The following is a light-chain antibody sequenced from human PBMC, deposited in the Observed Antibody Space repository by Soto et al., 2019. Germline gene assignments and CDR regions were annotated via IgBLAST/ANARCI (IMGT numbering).Light chain of an antibody. J-gene: IGLJ3*02. CDR1: SSDVGGHRY. CDR3: SSYARNRDIL. CDR2: EVS. V-gene: IGLV2-8*01. Sequence: QSALTQPASVSGSPGQSITISCTGTSSDVGGHRYVSWWQQHPGKVPKLMIYEVSKRPSGVPDRFSGSKSGNTASLTVSGLQAEDEADYYCSSYARNRDILFGGGTQLTVL.